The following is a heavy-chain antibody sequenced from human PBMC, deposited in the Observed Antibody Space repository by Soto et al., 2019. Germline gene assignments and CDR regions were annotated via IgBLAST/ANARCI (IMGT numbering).Heavy chain of an antibody. CDR2: ITPFNGNT. D-gene: IGHD3-3*01. CDR1: GYTFTYRY. V-gene: IGHV1-45*02. CDR3: ARLGFNYDFLSGYYNVHHYYGIDV. J-gene: IGHJ6*02. Sequence: GASVKVSCKASGYTFTYRYLHWVRQAPGQALEWMGWITPFNGNTNYAQKFQDRVTITRDRSMSTAYMELSSLRSEDTATYYCARLGFNYDFLSGYYNVHHYYGIDVWGQGTTVTVSS.